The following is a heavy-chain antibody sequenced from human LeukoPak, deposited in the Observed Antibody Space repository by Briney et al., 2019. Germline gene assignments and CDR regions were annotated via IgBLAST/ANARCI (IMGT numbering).Heavy chain of an antibody. D-gene: IGHD5-18*01. J-gene: IGHJ4*02. CDR1: GYTFTSYY. V-gene: IGHV1-46*01. Sequence: ASVKVSCKASGYTFTSYYMHWVRQAPGQGLEWMGIINPSGGSTSYAQKFQGRVTMTRDTSTSTVYMELSSLRSEDTAVYYCARDLSDRRIQLWSFGYWGQGTLVTVSS. CDR3: ARDLSDRRIQLWSFGY. CDR2: INPSGGST.